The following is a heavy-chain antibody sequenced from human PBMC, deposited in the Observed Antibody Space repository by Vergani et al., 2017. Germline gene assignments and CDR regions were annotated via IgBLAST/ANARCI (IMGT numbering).Heavy chain of an antibody. V-gene: IGHV1-8*01. CDR3: ARGRVWFDP. J-gene: IGHJ5*02. CDR2: MNPKGDFS. CDR1: GYTFISHD. Sequence: QVQLVQSGAEVKKPGASVKVSCKASGYTFISHDINWVRQATGQGLEWMGWMNPKGDFSGNAQKFQGRVTMTRDTSINTAYMELKNLTSEDTAVYYCARGRVWFDPWGQGTLVIVSS.